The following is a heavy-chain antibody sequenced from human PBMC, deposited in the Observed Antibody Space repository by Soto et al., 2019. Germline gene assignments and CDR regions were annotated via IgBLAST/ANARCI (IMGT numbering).Heavy chain of an antibody. CDR1: GGSISSSSYY. CDR3: ARHRAAAGTRYLDY. CDR2: IYYSGST. Sequence: PSETLSLTCTVSGGSISSSSYYWGWIRQPPGKGLEWIGSIYYSGSTYYNPSLKSRVTISVDTSKNQFSLKLSSVTAADTAVYYCARHRAAAGTRYLDYWGQGTLVTVSS. J-gene: IGHJ4*02. V-gene: IGHV4-39*01. D-gene: IGHD6-13*01.